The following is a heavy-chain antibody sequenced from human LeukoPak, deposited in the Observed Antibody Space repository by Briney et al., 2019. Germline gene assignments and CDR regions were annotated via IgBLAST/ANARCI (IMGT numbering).Heavy chain of an antibody. CDR1: GYTFTGYY. D-gene: IGHD3-3*01. V-gene: IGHV1-2*02. CDR3: ARDRQLSFGVVIPRWFDP. CDR2: INPNSGGT. Sequence: GASVKVSCKASGYTFTGYYMHWVRQAPGQGLEWMGWINPNSGGTNYAQKFQGRVTMTRDTSISTAYMELSRLRSDDTAVYYCARDRQLSFGVVIPRWFDPWGQGTLVTDSS. J-gene: IGHJ5*02.